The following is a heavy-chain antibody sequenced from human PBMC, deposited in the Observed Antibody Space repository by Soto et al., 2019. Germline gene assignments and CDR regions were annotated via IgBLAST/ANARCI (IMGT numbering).Heavy chain of an antibody. Sequence: GESLKISCKGSGYSFTRYWIGWVRQMPGKGLEWMGIIYPGDSDTRYSPSFQGQVTISADKSISTAYLQWSSLKASDTAMYYCATSRQDILTGYYTAILDYWGQGTLVTVSS. V-gene: IGHV5-51*01. D-gene: IGHD3-9*01. CDR3: ATSRQDILTGYYTAILDY. CDR2: IYPGDSDT. J-gene: IGHJ4*02. CDR1: GYSFTRYW.